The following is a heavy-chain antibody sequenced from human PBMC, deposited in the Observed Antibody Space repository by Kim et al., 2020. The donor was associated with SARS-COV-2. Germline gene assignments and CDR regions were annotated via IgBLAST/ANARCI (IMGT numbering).Heavy chain of an antibody. J-gene: IGHJ4*02. Sequence: GGSLRLSCAASGFSFSSYGMHWVRQAPGKGLEWVAAISYDASNEYYADSVKGRFTISRDNSESELYLQLNSLRAEDTALYYCVKVSHIYNWYVADYLDYWGQGTLVTVSS. CDR2: ISYDASNE. D-gene: IGHD1-1*01. V-gene: IGHV3-30*18. CDR3: VKVSHIYNWYVADYLDY. CDR1: GFSFSSYG.